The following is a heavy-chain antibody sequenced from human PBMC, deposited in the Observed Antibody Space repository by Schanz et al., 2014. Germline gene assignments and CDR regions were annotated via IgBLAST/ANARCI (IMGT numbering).Heavy chain of an antibody. Sequence: EVQLVESGGGLLQPGGSLRLSCATSGFTLNNAWMNWVRQAPGKGLQWVSYVSRSTPDIYYADSVKGRFTMSRDNAKNSVFLQMNSLRAEDTAVYYCVRDSFVAFDYWGQGTLVTVSA. CDR2: VSRSTPDI. CDR1: GFTLNNAW. CDR3: VRDSFVAFDY. J-gene: IGHJ4*02. D-gene: IGHD3-3*01. V-gene: IGHV3-48*01.